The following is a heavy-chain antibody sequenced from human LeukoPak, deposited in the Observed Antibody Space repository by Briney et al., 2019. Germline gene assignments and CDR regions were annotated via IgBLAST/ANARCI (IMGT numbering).Heavy chain of an antibody. Sequence: PGGSLRLSCAGSGFTFSTYAMSWVRQAPGKGLEWVAGISGSASSTYYTDSVKGRFTVSRDNFKNTLYLQMNSLRAEDSAVYYCAKNTYYDGSGYEFYFDYWGQGTLVTVSS. V-gene: IGHV3-23*01. J-gene: IGHJ4*02. CDR1: GFTFSTYA. D-gene: IGHD3-22*01. CDR2: ISGSASST. CDR3: AKNTYYDGSGYEFYFDY.